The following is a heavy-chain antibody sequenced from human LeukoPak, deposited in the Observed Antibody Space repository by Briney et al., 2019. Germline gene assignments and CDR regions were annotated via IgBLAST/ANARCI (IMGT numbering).Heavy chain of an antibody. J-gene: IGHJ4*02. CDR3: ARGYCSGGSCQFDY. Sequence: GGSLRLSCAASGFTFSSYWMHWVRQAPGKGLVWVSRINRDGSSTTYADSVKGRFTISRDNAKNTLYLQMNSLRAEDTAVYYCARGYCSGGSCQFDYWGQGTLVTVSS. CDR1: GFTFSSYW. D-gene: IGHD2-15*01. V-gene: IGHV3-74*01. CDR2: INRDGSST.